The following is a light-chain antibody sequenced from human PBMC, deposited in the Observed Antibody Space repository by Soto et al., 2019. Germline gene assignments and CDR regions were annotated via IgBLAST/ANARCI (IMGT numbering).Light chain of an antibody. J-gene: IGLJ1*01. Sequence: QSGLTQPPSASGTPGQIVAISCSGSSSNIGSNTVTWYQQLPGTAPKLLIYSTSQRSSGVPGRFSGSKSGASASLSISGLQSEDEADYYCAAWDDRLDVYVFGTGTKLPVL. CDR3: AAWDDRLDVYV. CDR1: SSNIGSNT. CDR2: STS. V-gene: IGLV1-44*01.